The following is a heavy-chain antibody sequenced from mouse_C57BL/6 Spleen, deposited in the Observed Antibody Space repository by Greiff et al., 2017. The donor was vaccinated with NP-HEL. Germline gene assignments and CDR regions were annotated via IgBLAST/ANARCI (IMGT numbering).Heavy chain of an antibody. Sequence: EVMLVESEGGLVQPGSSMKLSCTASGFTFSDYYMAWVRQVPEKGLEWVANINYDGSSTYYLASLTSRFLISRDNAKNILYLQMSRLKAEDTATYDGVSYGSSRYWYVEGWGTGTTVTVAS. J-gene: IGHJ1*03. CDR1: GFTFSDYY. CDR3: VSYGSSRYWYVEG. D-gene: IGHD1-1*01. CDR2: INYDGSST. V-gene: IGHV5-16*01.